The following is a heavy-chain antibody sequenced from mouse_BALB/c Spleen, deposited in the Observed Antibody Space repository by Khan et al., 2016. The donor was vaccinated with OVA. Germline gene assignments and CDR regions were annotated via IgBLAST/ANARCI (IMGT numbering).Heavy chain of an antibody. D-gene: IGHD2-1*01. CDR2: INPSDGDT. J-gene: IGHJ3*01. Sequence: QVQLKQSGAELVKPGASVKLSCKASGYTFTSYYMYWVKQRPGKGLEWIGEINPSDGDTNINEKFKSKATLTVDKSSSTVYMQLSSLTSEDSAVYYCTRSGYGTFAYWGQGTLVTVSA. V-gene: IGHV1S81*02. CDR3: TRSGYGTFAY. CDR1: GYTFTSYY.